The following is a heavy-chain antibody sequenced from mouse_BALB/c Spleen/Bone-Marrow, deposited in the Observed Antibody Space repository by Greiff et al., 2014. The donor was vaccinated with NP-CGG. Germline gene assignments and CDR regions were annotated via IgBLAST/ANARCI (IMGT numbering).Heavy chain of an antibody. J-gene: IGHJ2*01. D-gene: IGHD1-1*01. Sequence: EVQLQQSGAELVKPGASVKLSCTASCFNIKDTYMHWVKQRPEQGLEWIGRIDPANGNTKYDPKFQGKATITADTSSNTAYLQLSSLTSEDTAVYYCARYYYGSSYFDYWGQGTTPTVSS. CDR3: ARYYYGSSYFDY. CDR1: CFNIKDTY. CDR2: IDPANGNT. V-gene: IGHV14-3*02.